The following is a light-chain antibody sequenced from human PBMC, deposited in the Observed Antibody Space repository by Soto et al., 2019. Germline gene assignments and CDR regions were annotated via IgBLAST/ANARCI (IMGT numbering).Light chain of an antibody. CDR3: LQDINYPWT. CDR2: KAS. J-gene: IGKJ1*01. V-gene: IGKV1-5*03. CDR1: QSISSW. Sequence: DVQMTQSPSTLSASVGDRVTITCRASQSISSWLAWYQQKPGKAPKLLIYKASSLESGVPSRFSGSGSGTDFTLAISSLQPEDSATYYCLQDINYPWTFDQGTKVDI.